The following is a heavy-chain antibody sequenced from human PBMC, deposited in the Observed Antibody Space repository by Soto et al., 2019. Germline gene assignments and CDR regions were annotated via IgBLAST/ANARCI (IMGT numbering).Heavy chain of an antibody. CDR1: GYTFTSYA. CDR2: INAGNGNT. J-gene: IGHJ6*02. CDR3: ASSYYGSGNPKDYYYGMDV. Sequence: QVQLVQSGAEVKKPGASVKVSCKASGYTFTSYAMHWVRQAPGQRLEWMGWINAGNGNTNYSQKFQGRVTITRDTSASTAYMELSSLRSEDTAVYYCASSYYGSGNPKDYYYGMDVWGQGTTVTVSS. D-gene: IGHD3-10*01. V-gene: IGHV1-3*01.